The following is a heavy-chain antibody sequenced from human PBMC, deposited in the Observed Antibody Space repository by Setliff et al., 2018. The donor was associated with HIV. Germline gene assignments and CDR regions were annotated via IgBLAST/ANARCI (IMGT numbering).Heavy chain of an antibody. J-gene: IGHJ5*02. V-gene: IGHV4-39*01. Sequence: KTSETLSLTCTVSGGSISTSTYYWGWIPQPPGKGLEWIGSIYYSGRTYYNSSLQSRVTISVDTSKNQFSLKVDSVTAADTAVYYCARHPPNLDWLDPWGQGTLVTVSS. CDR1: GGSISTSTYY. CDR3: ARHPPNLDWLDP. CDR2: IYYSGRT.